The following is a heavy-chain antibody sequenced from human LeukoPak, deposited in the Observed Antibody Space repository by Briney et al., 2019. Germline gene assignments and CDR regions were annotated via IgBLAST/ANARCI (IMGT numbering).Heavy chain of an antibody. Sequence: ASVKVSCKASGYTFTGYYMHWVRQAPGQGLEWMGWINPNSGGTNYAQKFQGRVTMTRDTSISTAYMELSGLRSDDTAVYYCAIFADYYGSGSRGYGMDVWGQGTTVTVSS. D-gene: IGHD3-10*01. CDR1: GYTFTGYY. V-gene: IGHV1-2*02. CDR3: AIFADYYGSGSRGYGMDV. CDR2: INPNSGGT. J-gene: IGHJ6*02.